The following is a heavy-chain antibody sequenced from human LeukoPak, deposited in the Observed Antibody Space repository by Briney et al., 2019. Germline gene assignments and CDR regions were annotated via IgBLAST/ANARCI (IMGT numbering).Heavy chain of an antibody. CDR1: GGSIINNRYF. Sequence: PSETLSLTCSVSGGSIINNRYFWGWIRQSPKKGLEWIESIYYTGSTYDNPSLKSRVSISVDTSKNQFSLKLSSVTAADTAVYYCVRLLYDSSGYYYFDYWGQGTLVTVSS. V-gene: IGHV4-39*01. D-gene: IGHD3-22*01. J-gene: IGHJ4*02. CDR2: IYYTGST. CDR3: VRLLYDSSGYYYFDY.